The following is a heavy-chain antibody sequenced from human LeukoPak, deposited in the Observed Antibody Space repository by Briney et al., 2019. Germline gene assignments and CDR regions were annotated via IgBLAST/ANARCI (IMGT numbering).Heavy chain of an antibody. D-gene: IGHD5-12*01. CDR3: AKARIYSGYDYALFDY. CDR1: GFTFSDYY. CDR2: ISSSGSTI. J-gene: IGHJ4*02. Sequence: GGSLRLSCAASGFTFSDYYMSWIRQAPGKGLEWVSYISSSGSTIYYADSVKGRFTISRGNAKNSLYLQMNSLRAEDTAVYYCAKARIYSGYDYALFDYWGQGTLVTVSS. V-gene: IGHV3-11*01.